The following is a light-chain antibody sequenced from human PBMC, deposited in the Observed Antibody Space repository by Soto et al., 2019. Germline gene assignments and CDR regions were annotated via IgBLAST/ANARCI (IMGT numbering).Light chain of an antibody. J-gene: IGKJ4*01. CDR2: AAS. CDR3: QQYSRSPLT. V-gene: IGKV3-20*01. CDR1: QSVTNSY. Sequence: EVVLTQSPGTLSMSPGERATLSCRASQSVTNSYVAWYQQKPDQAARVLIYAASSRATGIPDRFSGSWSGTDFILTISRLEPLEFALYYCQQYSRSPLTFGGGTRVEMK.